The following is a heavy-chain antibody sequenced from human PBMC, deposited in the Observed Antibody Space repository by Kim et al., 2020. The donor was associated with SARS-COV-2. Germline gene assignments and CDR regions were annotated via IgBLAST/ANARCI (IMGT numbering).Heavy chain of an antibody. V-gene: IGHV3-30*04. D-gene: IGHD2-2*01. Sequence: GGSLRLSCAASGFTFSSYAMHWVRQAPGKGLEWVAVISYDGSNKYYADSVKGRFTISRDNSKNTLYLQMNSLRAEDTAVYYCARDWTVPAASNAFDIWGQGTMVTVSS. J-gene: IGHJ3*02. CDR1: GFTFSSYA. CDR3: ARDWTVPAASNAFDI. CDR2: ISYDGSNK.